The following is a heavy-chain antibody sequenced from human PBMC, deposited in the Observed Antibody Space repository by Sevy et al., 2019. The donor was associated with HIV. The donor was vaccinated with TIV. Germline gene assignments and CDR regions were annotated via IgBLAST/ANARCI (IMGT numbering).Heavy chain of an antibody. V-gene: IGHV3-74*01. Sequence: GGSLRLSCAASGFNFASYWMHWVRQSPGKGLVWVSRINSDGTTTKYADSVRGRFTVSRDNAKSTLFLQINSLRPEDMAVYYCARGGILYFGAIDNWGQGTLVTVSS. CDR3: ARGGILYFGAIDN. CDR1: GFNFASYW. CDR2: INSDGTTT. D-gene: IGHD3-10*01. J-gene: IGHJ4*02.